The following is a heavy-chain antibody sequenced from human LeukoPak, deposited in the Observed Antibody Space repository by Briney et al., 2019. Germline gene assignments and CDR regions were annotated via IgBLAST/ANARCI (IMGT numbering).Heavy chain of an antibody. Sequence: SETLSLTCTLSGDSITSSDHYWVWIRQSPGKGLEWIGEINNSGSTNYNPSLKSRVTISRDTSKNQFSLKLSSVTAADTAVYYCARGRAFFDWGQGTLVTVSS. CDR1: GDSITSSDHY. V-gene: IGHV4-39*07. D-gene: IGHD3-3*02. CDR2: INNSGST. CDR3: ARGRAFFD. J-gene: IGHJ4*02.